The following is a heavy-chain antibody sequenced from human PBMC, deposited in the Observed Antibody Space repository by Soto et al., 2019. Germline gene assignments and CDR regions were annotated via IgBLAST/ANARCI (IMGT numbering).Heavy chain of an antibody. V-gene: IGHV3-30*18. Sequence: PGGSLRLSCAASGFTFSSYGMHWVRQAPGKGLEWVAAISDDGSNKYYADSVKGRFIISRDNSKNTLYLQMNSLRAEDTAVYHCAKVGSGISRACDFWGQGTLVTVSS. CDR3: AKVGSGISRACDF. CDR2: ISDDGSNK. D-gene: IGHD1-26*01. CDR1: GFTFSSYG. J-gene: IGHJ4*02.